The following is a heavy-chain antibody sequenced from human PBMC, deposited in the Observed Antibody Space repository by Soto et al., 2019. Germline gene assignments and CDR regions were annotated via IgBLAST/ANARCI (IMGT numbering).Heavy chain of an antibody. V-gene: IGHV1-69*13. D-gene: IGHD4-17*01. CDR2: IIPIFGTA. Sequence: VKVSCKASGGTFSSYAISWVRQAPGQGLEWMGGIIPIFGTANYAQKFQGRVTITADESTSTAYMELSSLRSEDTAVYYCARGGDYGGVYYFDYWGQGTLVTVSS. CDR3: ARGGDYGGVYYFDY. CDR1: GGTFSSYA. J-gene: IGHJ4*02.